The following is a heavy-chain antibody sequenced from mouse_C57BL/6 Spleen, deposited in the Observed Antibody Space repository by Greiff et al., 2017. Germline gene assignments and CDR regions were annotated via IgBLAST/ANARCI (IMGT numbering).Heavy chain of an antibody. J-gene: IGHJ4*01. CDR2: ISNLAYSI. D-gene: IGHD1-1*01. CDR1: GFTFSDYG. CDR3: ARQRGSLITDYAMDY. V-gene: IGHV5-15*01. Sequence: EVMLVESGGGLVQPGGSLKLSCAASGFTFSDYGMAWVRQAPRKGPEWVAFISNLAYSIYYADTVTGRFTISRENAKNTLYLEMSSLRSEDTAMXYCARQRGSLITDYAMDYWGQGTSVTVSS.